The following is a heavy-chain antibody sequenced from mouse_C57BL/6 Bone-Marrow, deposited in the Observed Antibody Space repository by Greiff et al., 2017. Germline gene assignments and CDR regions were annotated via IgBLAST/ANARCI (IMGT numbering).Heavy chain of an antibody. CDR3: ARDLRWSGGDD. D-gene: IGHD3-1*01. CDR1: GFNIKDYY. Sequence: VQLQQSGAELVKPGASVKLSCTASGFNIKDYYMHWVKQRTEQGLEWIGRIDPEDGETKYASKFQGKATITADTSSNTAYLQLSSLTSEDTAVYYCARDLRWSGGDDWGQGTSVTVSS. V-gene: IGHV14-2*01. CDR2: IDPEDGET. J-gene: IGHJ4*01.